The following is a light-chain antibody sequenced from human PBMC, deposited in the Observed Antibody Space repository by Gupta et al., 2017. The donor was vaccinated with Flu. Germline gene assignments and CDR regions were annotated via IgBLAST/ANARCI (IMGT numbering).Light chain of an antibody. CDR3: QQYGTLPLT. J-gene: IGKJ4*01. V-gene: IGKV3-20*01. CDR1: KSINDNF. Sequence: ERATISCSVCKSINDNFLAWFQLKPGQAPRRLIYGASSRATGIPDRFSGSGSGTDFTLTISALEPEDFAVYYCQQYGTLPLTFGGGTKVEIK. CDR2: GAS.